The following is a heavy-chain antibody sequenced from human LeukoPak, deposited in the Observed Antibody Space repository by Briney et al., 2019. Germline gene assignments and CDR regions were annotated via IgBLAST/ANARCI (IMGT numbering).Heavy chain of an antibody. V-gene: IGHV4-39*01. CDR2: ISDSGNT. D-gene: IGHD2-15*01. Sequence: SETLSLTCTVSGGSISNRSYYWGWIRQPPGKGLEWIGKISDSGNTYYNPSLKSRVTISVDTSKNQFSLKLSSVTAADTAVYYCARQLGYCSGGSCYWLAFDIWGQGTMVTVSS. CDR3: ARQLGYCSGGSCYWLAFDI. J-gene: IGHJ3*02. CDR1: GGSISNRSYY.